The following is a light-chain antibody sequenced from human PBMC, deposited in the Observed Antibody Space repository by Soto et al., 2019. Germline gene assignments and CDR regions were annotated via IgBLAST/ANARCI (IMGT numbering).Light chain of an antibody. J-gene: IGKJ2*01. CDR3: HQYNGFPYT. CDR1: QSIGNW. V-gene: IGKV1-5*03. Sequence: DIQMTQSPATLSASVGDSVTITCRASQSIGNWLAWYQQKPGRAPKLLIYMASRLEPGVPSRFSGSGSTTDYTLTINTLQPEDFGTYYCHQYNGFPYTFGQGTKLEIK. CDR2: MAS.